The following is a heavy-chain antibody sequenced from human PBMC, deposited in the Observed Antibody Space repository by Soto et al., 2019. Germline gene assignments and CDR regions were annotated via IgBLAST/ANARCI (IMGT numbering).Heavy chain of an antibody. CDR2: IYYSGST. Sequence: SETLSLTCTVSGGSISSYYWSWIRQPPGKGLEWIGYIYYSGSTNYNPSLKSRVTISVDTSKNQFSLKLSSVTAADTAVYYCARQTELAVAGTYYYYGMDVWGQGTTVTVSS. CDR3: ARQTELAVAGTYYYYGMDV. D-gene: IGHD6-19*01. V-gene: IGHV4-59*08. J-gene: IGHJ6*02. CDR1: GGSISSYY.